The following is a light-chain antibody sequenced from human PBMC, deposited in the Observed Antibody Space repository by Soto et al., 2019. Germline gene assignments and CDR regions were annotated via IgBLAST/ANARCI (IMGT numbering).Light chain of an antibody. CDR2: TTS. V-gene: IGKV1-39*01. CDR3: QQSFTTPYT. Sequence: DIQMTQSPSSLSASVGDRVTITCRASQTIAMYVNWFQQKPGKAPKPLIYTTSSLQSGVPPRFSGSGSETDFTLTISRXQPEDSATYYCQQSFTTPYTFGQGTRLEIK. J-gene: IGKJ5*01. CDR1: QTIAMY.